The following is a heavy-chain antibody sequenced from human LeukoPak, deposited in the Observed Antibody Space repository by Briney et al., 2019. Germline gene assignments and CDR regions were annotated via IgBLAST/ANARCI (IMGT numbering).Heavy chain of an antibody. CDR1: GFAFNNYA. V-gene: IGHV3-23*01. Sequence: GGSLRLSCAASGFAFNNYAMSWVRQAPGRGLEWVSSIGGSGGSTYYADSVKGRFTISRDNSKDTLYLQMNSLRAEDTAVYYCARDSYYDSSGYYDYWGQGTLVTVSS. J-gene: IGHJ4*02. CDR2: IGGSGGST. D-gene: IGHD3-22*01. CDR3: ARDSYYDSSGYYDY.